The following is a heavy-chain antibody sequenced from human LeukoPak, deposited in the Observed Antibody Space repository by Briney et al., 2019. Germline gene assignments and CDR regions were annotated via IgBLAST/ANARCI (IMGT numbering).Heavy chain of an antibody. D-gene: IGHD3-10*01. CDR3: AAYRSGTHYNSYYFDD. J-gene: IGHJ4*02. CDR1: GGSVSSGSYY. CDR2: IYYSGST. V-gene: IGHV4-61*01. Sequence: SETLSLACTVSGGSVSSGSYYWSWIRQPPGKGLEWIGYIYYSGSTNYNPSLKSRVTISVDTSKNQFSLKLSSVTAADTAVYYCAAYRSGTHYNSYYFDDWGQGTLVTVSS.